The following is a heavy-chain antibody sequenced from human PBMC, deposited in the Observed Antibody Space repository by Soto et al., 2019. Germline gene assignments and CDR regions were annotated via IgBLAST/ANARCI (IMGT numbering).Heavy chain of an antibody. CDR3: ARDPTVTTVFYYGMDV. D-gene: IGHD4-17*01. Sequence: QVQLVQSGAEVKKPGSSVQVSCKASGGTFSSYAISWVRQAPGQGLEWMGGIIPIFGTANYAQKFQGRVTITADKSTSTAYMELSSLRSEDTAVYYCARDPTVTTVFYYGMDVWGQGTTVTVSS. V-gene: IGHV1-69*06. J-gene: IGHJ6*02. CDR2: IIPIFGTA. CDR1: GGTFSSYA.